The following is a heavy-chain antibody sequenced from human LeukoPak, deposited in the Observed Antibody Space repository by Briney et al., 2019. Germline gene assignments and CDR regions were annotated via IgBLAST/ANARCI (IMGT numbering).Heavy chain of an antibody. V-gene: IGHV4-30-4*01. CDR2: IYYSGST. CDR3: ARDIVVVPAALGGFDP. D-gene: IGHD2-2*01. J-gene: IGHJ5*02. Sequence: SETLSLTCTVSGGSISSGDYYWSWIRQPPGKGLEWIGYIYYSGSTYYNPSLTSRVTISVDTSKNQSSLKLTSVTAADTAVYYCARDIVVVPAALGGFDPWGQGTLVTVSS. CDR1: GGSISSGDYY.